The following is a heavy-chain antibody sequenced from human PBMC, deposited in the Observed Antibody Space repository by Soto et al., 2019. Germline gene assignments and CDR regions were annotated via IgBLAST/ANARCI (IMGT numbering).Heavy chain of an antibody. Sequence: SVKVSCKASGVTFSSYAISWVRQAPGQGLEWMGGIIPIFGTANYAQKFQGRVTITADESTSTAYMELSSLRSEDTAVYYCARDSGYSYGQGNWFDPWGQGTLVTVSS. V-gene: IGHV1-69*13. CDR1: GVTFSSYA. CDR3: ARDSGYSYGQGNWFDP. CDR2: IIPIFGTA. J-gene: IGHJ5*02. D-gene: IGHD5-18*01.